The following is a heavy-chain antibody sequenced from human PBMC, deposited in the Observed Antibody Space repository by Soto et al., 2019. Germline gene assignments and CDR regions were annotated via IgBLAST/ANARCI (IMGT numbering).Heavy chain of an antibody. D-gene: IGHD1-7*01. CDR1: GFSLGTSGVG. V-gene: IGHV2-5*02. CDR3: AHRLTLNSDWNYGRFDY. CDR2: IYWDDDK. Sequence: QITLKESGPTLVKPTQTLTLTCTFSGFSLGTSGVGVGWIRQPPGKALEWLALIYWDDDKRYSPSLESRLTITKDTYKNQVVLTMTNMDPVDTATYYCAHRLTLNSDWNYGRFDYWGQGTLVTVSS. J-gene: IGHJ4*02.